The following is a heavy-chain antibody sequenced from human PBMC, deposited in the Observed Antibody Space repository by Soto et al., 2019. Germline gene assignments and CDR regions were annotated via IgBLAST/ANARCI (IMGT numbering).Heavy chain of an antibody. V-gene: IGHV1-69*06. D-gene: IGHD6-6*01. CDR3: ARDAIEYSSLEDP. J-gene: IGHJ5*02. CDR1: GGTFSSYA. CDR2: IIPIFGTA. Sequence: AASVKVSCKASGGTFSSYAISWVRQAPGQGLEWMGGIIPIFGTANYAQKFQGRVTITADKSTSTAYMELSSLRSEDTAVYYCARDAIEYSSLEDPWGQGTLVTVSS.